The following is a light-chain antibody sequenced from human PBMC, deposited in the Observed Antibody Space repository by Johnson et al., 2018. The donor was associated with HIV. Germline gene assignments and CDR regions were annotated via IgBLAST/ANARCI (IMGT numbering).Light chain of an antibody. J-gene: IGLJ1*01. CDR1: SSNIGNNY. CDR2: DNN. Sequence: QSVLTQPPSVSAAPGQKVTISCSGSSSNIGNNYVSWYQQLPGTAPKLLIYDNNKRPSGIPDRFSGSKSGTSATLGITGLQTGYEADYYCATWDSSLSVVFGTGTKVTVL. V-gene: IGLV1-51*01. CDR3: ATWDSSLSVV.